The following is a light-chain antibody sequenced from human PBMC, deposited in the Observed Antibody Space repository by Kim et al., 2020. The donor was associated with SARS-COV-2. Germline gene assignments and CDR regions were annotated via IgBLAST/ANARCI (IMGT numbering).Light chain of an antibody. J-gene: IGLJ3*02. V-gene: IGLV3-25*03. Sequence: PERTARIPCSGDTLSKQYAYWYQRKPGQAPILVIYKDTGRPSGIPQRFSASSSGTTVTLTISGVQAEDEAEYHCQSADTTVTRVLFGGGTQLTVL. CDR1: TLSKQY. CDR3: QSADTTVTRVL. CDR2: KDT.